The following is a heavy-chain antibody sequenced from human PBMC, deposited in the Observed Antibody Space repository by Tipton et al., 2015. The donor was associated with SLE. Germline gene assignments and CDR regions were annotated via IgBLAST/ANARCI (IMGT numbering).Heavy chain of an antibody. CDR2: IYSGGST. J-gene: IGHJ4*02. CDR1: GFTVSSNY. CDR3: ARDTGYDYVWGSYDYFDY. V-gene: IGHV3-66*01. D-gene: IGHD3-16*01. Sequence: GSLRLSCAASGFTVSSNYMSWVRQAPGKGLEWVSVIYSGGSTYYADSVKGRVTISRDNSKNTLYLQMNSLRAEDTAVYYCARDTGYDYVWGSYDYFDYWGQGILVTVSS.